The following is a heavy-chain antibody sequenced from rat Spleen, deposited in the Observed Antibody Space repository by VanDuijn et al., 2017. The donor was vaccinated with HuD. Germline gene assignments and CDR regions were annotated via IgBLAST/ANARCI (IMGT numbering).Heavy chain of an antibody. CDR3: ARHNSGYGYFDF. D-gene: IGHD4-3*01. Sequence: EVQLVESGGGLVQPGRSMKLSCAASGFTFNNYWMTWIRQAPGKGLEWVASITNTGGSTYYPDSVKGRFTISRDNAKSTLYLQMDSLRSEDTATYYCARHNSGYGYFDFWGPGTMVTVSS. CDR2: ITNTGGST. J-gene: IGHJ1*01. V-gene: IGHV5-31*01. CDR1: GFTFNNYW.